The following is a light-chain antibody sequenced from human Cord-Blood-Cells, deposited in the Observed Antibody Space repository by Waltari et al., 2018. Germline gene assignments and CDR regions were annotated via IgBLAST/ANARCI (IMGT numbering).Light chain of an antibody. V-gene: IGKV3-20*01. CDR1: QSVSSSY. J-gene: IGKJ3*01. CDR3: QQYGSSPPFT. Sequence: EIVLTQSPGTLSLSPGERATLSCRASQSVSSSYLAWYQQKPGQAPRLLVYGASRRATGIPDRFSGSGSGTDFTLTISRLEPEDFAVYYCQQYGSSPPFTFGPGTKVEIK. CDR2: GAS.